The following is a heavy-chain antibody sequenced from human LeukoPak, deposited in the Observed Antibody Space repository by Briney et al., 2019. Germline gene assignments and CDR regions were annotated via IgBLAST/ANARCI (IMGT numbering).Heavy chain of an antibody. CDR3: ARDRGQWLAYFDS. Sequence: GGSLRLSCAASGFTVSSNYMSWVRQAPGKGLEWASVIYSGGSTYYADSVEGRFTISRDNSKNTLYLQMNSLRAEDTAVYYCARDRGQWLAYFDSWGQGTLVTVSS. CDR2: IYSGGST. V-gene: IGHV3-53*01. J-gene: IGHJ4*02. D-gene: IGHD6-19*01. CDR1: GFTVSSNY.